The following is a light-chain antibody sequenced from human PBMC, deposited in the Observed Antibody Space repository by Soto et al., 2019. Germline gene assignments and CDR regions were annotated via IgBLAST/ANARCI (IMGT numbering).Light chain of an antibody. CDR1: SGHSTYI. Sequence: QSVLTQSSSASASLGSSVKLTCTLSSGHSTYIISWHQQQPGKAPRYLMKVEGSGNHDKGTGVPDRFSGSSSGADRYLTIPNLQFEEEAHYYCETWETNPWLFGGGTNLPLL. V-gene: IGLV4-60*02. CDR2: VEGSGNH. CDR3: ETWETNPWL. J-gene: IGLJ3*02.